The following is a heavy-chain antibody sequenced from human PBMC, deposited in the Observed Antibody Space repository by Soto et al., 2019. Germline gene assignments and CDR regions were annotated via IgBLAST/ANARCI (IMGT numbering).Heavy chain of an antibody. J-gene: IGHJ4*02. D-gene: IGHD1-26*01. CDR1: GYTLTKLS. CDR3: ATPPGRQQLLLRALSFDY. V-gene: IGHV1-24*01. Sequence: ASVKVSCKVSGYTLTKLSMHWVRQAPGKGLEWMGGFDPEAGETIYAQKFQGRVAVTEDTSTDTVYMELNSLISEDTAVYYCATPPGRQQLLLRALSFDYWGQGTLVTVS. CDR2: FDPEAGET.